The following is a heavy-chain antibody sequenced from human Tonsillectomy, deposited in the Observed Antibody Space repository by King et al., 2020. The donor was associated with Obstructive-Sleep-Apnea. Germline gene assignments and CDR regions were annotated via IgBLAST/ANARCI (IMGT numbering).Heavy chain of an antibody. Sequence: TLKESGPTLVKPTQTLTLTCTFSGFSLSTSGVCVGWIRQPPGKALECLALIYWDDDNLYCPSLKSRLTITTDTSNNQVVRTMTNMDPVDTATYYCAHRLGIVGAGGYCQHWGQGTLVTVS. CDR2: IYWDDDN. V-gene: IGHV2-5*02. J-gene: IGHJ1*01. CDR1: GFSLSTSGVC. D-gene: IGHD1-26*01. CDR3: AHRLGIVGAGGYCQH.